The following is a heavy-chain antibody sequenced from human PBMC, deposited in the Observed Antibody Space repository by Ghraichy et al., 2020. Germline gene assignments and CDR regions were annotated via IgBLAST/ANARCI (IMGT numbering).Heavy chain of an antibody. D-gene: IGHD3-16*01. CDR1: GFSLITSGVG. Sequence: SGPTLVKPTQTLTLTCTFSGFSLITSGVGVGWIRQPPRKALEWLALIYWDDHKEYSPSLKTRLTITKDTSKNQVVLTMSNVDPVDTGTYYCASLMKLGTNWFDPWGQGTLVTVSS. CDR2: IYWDDHK. V-gene: IGHV2-5*02. CDR3: ASLMKLGTNWFDP. J-gene: IGHJ5*02.